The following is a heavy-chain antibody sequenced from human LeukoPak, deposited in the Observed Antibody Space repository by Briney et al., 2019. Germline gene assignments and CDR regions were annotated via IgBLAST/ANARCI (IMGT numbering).Heavy chain of an antibody. CDR1: GFTFSNYW. CDR3: AGPNY. V-gene: IGHV3-7*01. CDR2: IKQGGSEQ. J-gene: IGHJ4*02. Sequence: GGSLRLSCAASGFTFSNYWMTWVRQAPGKGLEWVANIKQGGSEQYYVDSVKGRFTISRDNAKNSLYLQMNSLRAEDTAVYYCAGPNYWGQGTLVTVSS.